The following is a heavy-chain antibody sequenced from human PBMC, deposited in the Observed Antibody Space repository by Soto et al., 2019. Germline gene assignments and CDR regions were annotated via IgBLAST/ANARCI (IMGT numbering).Heavy chain of an antibody. D-gene: IGHD2-8*01. CDR3: AREGVYCTNGVCYSYFDY. Sequence: SETLSLTCTVSGGSISTYYWSWIRQPPGKGLEWIGYIHYSGSTSYNPSLKSRVTISVDTSKNQFSLKLSSMTAADTAVYYCAREGVYCTNGVCYSYFDYWGQGTLVTVSS. V-gene: IGHV4-59*01. J-gene: IGHJ4*02. CDR2: IHYSGST. CDR1: GGSISTYY.